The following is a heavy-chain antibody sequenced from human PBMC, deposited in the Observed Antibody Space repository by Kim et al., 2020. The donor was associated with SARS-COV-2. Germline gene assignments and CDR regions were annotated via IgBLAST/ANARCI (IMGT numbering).Heavy chain of an antibody. CDR3: SRMGRNSMRRPAAWPTQPLEDDAFDI. CDR1: GGSISSGGYY. CDR2: IYYSGST. Sequence: SETLSLTCTVSGGSISSGGYYWSWIRQHPGKGLEWIGYIYYSGSTYYNPSLKSRVTISVDTSKNQFSLKLSSVTAADTAVYYCSRMGRNSMRRPAAWPTQPLEDDAFDIWGQGTMVTVSS. J-gene: IGHJ3*02. V-gene: IGHV4-31*03. D-gene: IGHD6-13*01.